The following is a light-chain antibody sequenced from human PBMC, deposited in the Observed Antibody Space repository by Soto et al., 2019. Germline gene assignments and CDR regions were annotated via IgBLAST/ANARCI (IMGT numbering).Light chain of an antibody. Sequence: DIEMTQSPSSLSASVGDRVTITCRASQSISNYLNWYQHKPGKAPKRLISAASSLHSGVPTSFSGSGSGTYFTRTISSLQPEYFATYYCQQSYGTPLTFGGGTKVEI. CDR1: QSISNY. J-gene: IGKJ4*01. CDR3: QQSYGTPLT. CDR2: AAS. V-gene: IGKV1-39*01.